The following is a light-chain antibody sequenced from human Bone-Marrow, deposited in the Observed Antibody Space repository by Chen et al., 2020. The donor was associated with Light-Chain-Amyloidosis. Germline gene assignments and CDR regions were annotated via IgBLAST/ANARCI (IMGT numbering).Light chain of an antibody. CDR3: QVWDRSSDRPV. CDR1: NLGSTS. J-gene: IGLJ3*02. CDR2: DDS. V-gene: IGLV3-21*02. Sequence: SYVLTQPSSVSVAPGQTATIACGGNNLGSTSVHWYQQTPGQAPLLAVYDDSDRPSGIPERLSGSTSGNTATLTISRVEAGDEADYYGQVWDRSSDRPVFGGGTKLTVL.